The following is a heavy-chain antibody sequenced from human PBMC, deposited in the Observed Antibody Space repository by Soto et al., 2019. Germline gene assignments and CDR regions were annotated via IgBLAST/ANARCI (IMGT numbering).Heavy chain of an antibody. V-gene: IGHV4-61*01. D-gene: IGHD5-12*01. J-gene: IGHJ4*02. CDR3: ARVLRYSGYDYYFDY. Sequence: SETLSLTCTVSDGSISRSTFYWSWIRQPPGKGLEWIGYIYYSGSTNYNPSLKSRVTISVDTSKNQFSLKLSSVTAADTAVYYCARVLRYSGYDYYFDYWGQGTLVTVSS. CDR1: DGSISRSTFY. CDR2: IYYSGST.